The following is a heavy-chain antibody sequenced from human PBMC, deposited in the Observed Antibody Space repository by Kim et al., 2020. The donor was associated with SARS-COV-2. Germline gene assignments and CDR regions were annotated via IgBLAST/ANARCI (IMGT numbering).Heavy chain of an antibody. D-gene: IGHD5-18*01. V-gene: IGHV1-18*01. J-gene: IGHJ4*02. Sequence: AQKLQGRVTMTTDTSTSTAYMELRSLRSDDTAVYYCARGAIQLWLGPVDYWGQGTLVTVSS. CDR3: ARGAIQLWLGPVDY.